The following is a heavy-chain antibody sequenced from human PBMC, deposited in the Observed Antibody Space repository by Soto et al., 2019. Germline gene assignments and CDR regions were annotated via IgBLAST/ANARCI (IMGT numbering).Heavy chain of an antibody. Sequence: QVPLQESGPGLVKPSETLSLTCTVSGGSISSSYWSWIRQPPGKGLEWTGYIYHSGSTNYNPSLKIRVTISVDTSKTHFSLKLSSVTAADTAVYYFARLVSIAADDFDYWGQGTLVTVSS. D-gene: IGHD6-13*01. V-gene: IGHV4-59*08. CDR1: GGSISSSY. CDR3: ARLVSIAADDFDY. J-gene: IGHJ4*02. CDR2: IYHSGST.